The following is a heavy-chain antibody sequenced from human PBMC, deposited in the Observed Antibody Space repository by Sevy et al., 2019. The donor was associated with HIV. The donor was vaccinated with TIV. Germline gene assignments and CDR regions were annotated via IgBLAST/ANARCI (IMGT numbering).Heavy chain of an antibody. CDR3: ARVTGGVIGWGSEVDY. CDR2: INPNSGGT. Sequence: ASVKVSCKASGYTFTGYYMHWVRQAPGQGLEWMGWINPNSGGTNYAQKFQGWVTMTRDTSISTAYMELSRLRSDDTAVYYCARVTGGVIGWGSEVDYWGQGTLVTVSS. J-gene: IGHJ4*02. D-gene: IGHD3-16*02. V-gene: IGHV1-2*04. CDR1: GYTFTGYY.